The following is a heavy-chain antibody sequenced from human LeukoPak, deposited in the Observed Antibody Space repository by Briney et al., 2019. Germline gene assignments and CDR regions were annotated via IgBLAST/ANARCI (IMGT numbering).Heavy chain of an antibody. CDR2: TSGSGGNT. V-gene: IGHV3-23*01. J-gene: IGHJ4*02. CDR1: GFTFSSYS. Sequence: PGGSLRLPCAASGFTFSSYSMNWVRQAPGKGLEWVSSTSGSGGNTYYAHSVKGRFTISRDNFKNTLFLQMNSLRAEDTATYYCAKQRASYGYVFDYWGQGTLVTVSS. D-gene: IGHD5-18*01. CDR3: AKQRASYGYVFDY.